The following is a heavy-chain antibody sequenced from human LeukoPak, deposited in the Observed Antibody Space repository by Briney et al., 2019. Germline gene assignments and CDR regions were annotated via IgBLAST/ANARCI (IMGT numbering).Heavy chain of an antibody. CDR2: FYGGGNT. Sequence: GGSLRLSCVASGFTFSNHWMSWVRQAPGKGLEWVSVFYGGGNTYYADSVKGRFTISRDTSKNTLYLQMDSLRGEDTAVYYCARGGGAYCGDDCRRTFDYWGQGTLVTVSS. V-gene: IGHV3-53*01. CDR3: ARGGGAYCGDDCRRTFDY. CDR1: GFTFSNHW. D-gene: IGHD2-21*02. J-gene: IGHJ4*02.